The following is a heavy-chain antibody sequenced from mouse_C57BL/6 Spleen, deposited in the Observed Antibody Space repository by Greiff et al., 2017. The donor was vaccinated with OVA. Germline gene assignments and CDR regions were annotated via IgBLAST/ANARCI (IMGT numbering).Heavy chain of an antibody. CDR2: IDPSDSYT. V-gene: IGHV1-50*01. CDR1: GYTFTSYW. CDR3: ARRTGTMGYFDV. D-gene: IGHD4-1*01. J-gene: IGHJ1*03. Sequence: VQLQQPGAELVKPGASVKLSCKASGYTFTSYWMQWVKQRPGQGLEWIGEIDPSDSYTNYNQKFKGKATLTVDTSSSTAYMQLSSLTSEDSAVYYCARRTGTMGYFDVWGTGTTVTVSS.